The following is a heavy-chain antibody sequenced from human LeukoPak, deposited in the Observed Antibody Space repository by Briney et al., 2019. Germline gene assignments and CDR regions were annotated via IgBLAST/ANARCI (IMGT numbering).Heavy chain of an antibody. V-gene: IGHV1-2*02. J-gene: IGHJ5*02. Sequence: ASVKVSCKASGYTFTGYYMHWVRQAPGQGLEWMGWINPNSGGTNYAQKFQGRVTMTRDTPISTAYTELSRLRSDDTAVYYCARESYCSSTSCYAGGVASANWFDPWGQGTLVTVSS. CDR3: ARESYCSSTSCYAGGVASANWFDP. CDR2: INPNSGGT. CDR1: GYTFTGYY. D-gene: IGHD2-2*01.